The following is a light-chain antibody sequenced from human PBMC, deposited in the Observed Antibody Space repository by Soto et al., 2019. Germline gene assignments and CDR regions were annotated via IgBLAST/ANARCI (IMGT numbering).Light chain of an antibody. V-gene: IGKV3-20*01. Sequence: ESMLTQSPGTLSLSPGERATLSCRASQSVSTRYLAWYQQKPGQAPRLLIYGASIRAAGIPDRFSGSGSGTDFTLTISRRGPEDFAVYYCHQFGRSPLAFTFGQGTKLEI. CDR2: GAS. J-gene: IGKJ2*01. CDR1: QSVSTRY. CDR3: HQFGRSPLAFT.